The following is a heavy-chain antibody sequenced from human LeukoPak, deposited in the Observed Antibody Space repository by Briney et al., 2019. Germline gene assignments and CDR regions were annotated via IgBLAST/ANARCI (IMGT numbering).Heavy chain of an antibody. CDR1: GYSFTSYW. CDR2: IYPGDSDT. J-gene: IGHJ4*02. D-gene: IGHD6-13*01. Sequence: GESLKISCKGSGYSFTSYWIGWVRQMPGKGLEWMGIIYPGDSDTRYSPSFQGQVTISADKSITTAYLQWSSLKASDTAMYYCASRSLSGTYSSSWYVDYWGQGTLVTVSS. CDR3: ASRSLSGTYSSSWYVDY. V-gene: IGHV5-51*01.